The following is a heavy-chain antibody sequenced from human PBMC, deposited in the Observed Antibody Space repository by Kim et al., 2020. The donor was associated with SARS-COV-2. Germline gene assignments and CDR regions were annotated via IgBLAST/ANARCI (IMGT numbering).Heavy chain of an antibody. V-gene: IGHV4-39*01. CDR3: ARHRLSSSALDY. CDR1: GGSISSSSYY. CDR2: IYYSGST. J-gene: IGHJ4*01. D-gene: IGHD6-6*01. Sequence: SETLSLTCTVSGGSISSSSYYWGWIRQPPGKGLEWIGSIYYSGSTYYNPSLKSRVTISVDTSKNQFSLKLSSVTAADTAVYYCARHRLSSSALDYWGQGT.